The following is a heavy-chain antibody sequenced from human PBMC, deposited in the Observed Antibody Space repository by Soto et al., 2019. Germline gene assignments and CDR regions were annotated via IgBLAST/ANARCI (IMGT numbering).Heavy chain of an antibody. CDR2: ISGSGGST. CDR3: AKDRRYGYSSSWYSNYFDY. D-gene: IGHD6-13*01. CDR1: GFTFSSYA. Sequence: VQLLESGGGLVQPGGSLRLSCAASGFTFSSYAMSWVRQAPGKGLEWVSAISGSGGSTYYTDSVKGRFTISRDNSKNTLYLQMNSLRAEDTAVYYCAKDRRYGYSSSWYSNYFDYWGQGTLVTVSS. V-gene: IGHV3-23*01. J-gene: IGHJ4*02.